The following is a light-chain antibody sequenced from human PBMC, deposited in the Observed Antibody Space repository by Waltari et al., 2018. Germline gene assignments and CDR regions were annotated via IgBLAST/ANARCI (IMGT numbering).Light chain of an antibody. J-gene: IGKJ1*01. Sequence: EIVLTQSPGTLSLSPGERATLSCRASQSVRGSLAWYQQKAGQAPRLLIYGASSRATGIPDRFRGSCSGTDFSLTISRLEPEDFAVYYCQHYVRLPATFGQGTKVEI. V-gene: IGKV3-20*01. CDR2: GAS. CDR1: QSVRGS. CDR3: QHYVRLPAT.